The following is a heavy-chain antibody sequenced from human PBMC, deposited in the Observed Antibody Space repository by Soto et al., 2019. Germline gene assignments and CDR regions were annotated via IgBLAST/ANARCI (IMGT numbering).Heavy chain of an antibody. V-gene: IGHV1-2*02. CDR1: GYTFTVYY. D-gene: IGHD1-26*01. CDR3: AIDLAKGGGSAGFDY. CDR2: INPKSGGT. Sequence: QVQLVQSGAEVKKPGASVNVSCKASGYTFTVYYMHWVRQAPGQGLEWMGWINPKSGGTMYPQKFQGRVTMTWDTSISTAYMALTRLTSDDTAVYYCAIDLAKGGGSAGFDYWGQGTLVTVSS. J-gene: IGHJ4*02.